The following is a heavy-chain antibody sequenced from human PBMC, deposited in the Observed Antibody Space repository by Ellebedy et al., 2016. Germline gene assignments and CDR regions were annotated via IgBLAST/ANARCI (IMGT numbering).Heavy chain of an antibody. V-gene: IGHV3-23*01. CDR2: VSDNGGST. CDR3: AKDADEDNYGLFDT. D-gene: IGHD3-10*01. Sequence: GESLKISCAASGFTFSSYAMTWVRQAPGKGLEWVSAVSDNGGSTYYADSVKGRFTVSRDNSENTLYLQLNSLRAEDSAVYYCAKDADEDNYGLFDTWGQGTLVSVSS. CDR1: GFTFSSYA. J-gene: IGHJ4*02.